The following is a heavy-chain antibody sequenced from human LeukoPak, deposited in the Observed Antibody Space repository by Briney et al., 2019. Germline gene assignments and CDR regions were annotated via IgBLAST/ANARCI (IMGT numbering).Heavy chain of an antibody. J-gene: IGHJ6*02. CDR2: IYYSGST. V-gene: IGHV4-59*01. CDR1: GGSISSYY. CDR3: ARVEGDYYYYGMDV. Sequence: SETLSLTCTVSGGSISSYYWSWIRQPPGKGLEWIGYIYYSGSTNYNPSLKSRVTISVDTSKNQFSLKLSSVTAADTAVYYCARVEGDYYYYGMDVWGQGTTVTVS. D-gene: IGHD3-3*01.